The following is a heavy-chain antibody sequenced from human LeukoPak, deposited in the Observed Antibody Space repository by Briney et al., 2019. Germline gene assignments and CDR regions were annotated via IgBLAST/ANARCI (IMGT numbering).Heavy chain of an antibody. CDR1: GGSISSSSSY. J-gene: IGHJ4*02. CDR2: VRYSGNT. V-gene: IGHV4-39*07. CDR3: ARGNNRPWDY. Sequence: PSETLSLACTVSGGSISSSSSYWGWIRQPPGKGLEWIGSVRYSGNTNYNPSLESRVTMSLDTSKNEFSLKLSSVTAADTALYYCARGNNRPWDYWGQGILVTVSS.